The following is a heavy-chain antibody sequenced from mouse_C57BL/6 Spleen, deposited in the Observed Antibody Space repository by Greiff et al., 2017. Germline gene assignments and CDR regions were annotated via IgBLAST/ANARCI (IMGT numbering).Heavy chain of an antibody. CDR1: GFTFSSYA. J-gene: IGHJ3*01. V-gene: IGHV5-4*01. D-gene: IGHD2-2*01. CDR3: ARDSGYPFAY. CDR2: ISDGGSYT. Sequence: DVQLVESGGGLVKPGGSLKLSCAASGFTFSSYAMSWVRQTPEKRLEWVATISDGGSYTYYPDNVKGRFTISRDNAKNNLYLQMSHLKSEDTAMYYCARDSGYPFAYWGQGTLVTVSA.